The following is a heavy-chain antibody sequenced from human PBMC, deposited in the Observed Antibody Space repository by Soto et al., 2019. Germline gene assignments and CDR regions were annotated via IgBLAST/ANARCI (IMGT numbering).Heavy chain of an antibody. CDR3: AKASEWLFGNWFDP. V-gene: IGHV3-23*01. J-gene: IGHJ5*02. CDR2: ISGTAGRS. Sequence: PRLSCAASGFSFSDFAMSWVRQAPGKGPEWVSSISGTAGRSYYADSVKGRFTISRDNSQNTLSLELNSLRVEDTAMYYCAKASEWLFGNWFDPWGQGTQVTVSS. D-gene: IGHD3-3*01. CDR1: GFSFSDFA.